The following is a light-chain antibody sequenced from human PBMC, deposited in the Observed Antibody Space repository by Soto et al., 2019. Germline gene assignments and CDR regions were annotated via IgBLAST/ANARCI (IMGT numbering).Light chain of an antibody. V-gene: IGKV3-15*01. CDR2: YAS. Sequence: VMTQSPATLSVSPGERATLSCRASQSVSSKLAWYQQKPGQAPRLLIYYASARATGVPARFSGSGSGTEFTLTISSLQSEDFAVYHCQQYSDWPRTFGQGTKVDIK. J-gene: IGKJ1*01. CDR3: QQYSDWPRT. CDR1: QSVSSK.